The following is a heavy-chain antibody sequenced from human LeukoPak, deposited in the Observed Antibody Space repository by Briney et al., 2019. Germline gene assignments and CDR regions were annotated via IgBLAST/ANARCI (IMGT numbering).Heavy chain of an antibody. CDR3: ARDSSGWYH. V-gene: IGHV3-7*01. J-gene: IGHJ5*02. CDR1: GLTFSTSW. D-gene: IGHD6-19*01. Sequence: PGGSLRLSCVASGLTFSTSWMSWVRQAPGRGLEWVGNIKPDGSEAYYVDSVRGRFSISRDNAQNSMYLQMNSLRAEDTAVHYCARDSSGWYHWGQGTLVTVSS. CDR2: IKPDGSEA.